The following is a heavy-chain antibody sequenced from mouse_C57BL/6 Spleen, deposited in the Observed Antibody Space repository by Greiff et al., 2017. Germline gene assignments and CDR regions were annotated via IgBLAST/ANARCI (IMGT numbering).Heavy chain of an antibody. CDR3: ARVDDYDGGFDV. CDR1: GFTFSSYA. V-gene: IGHV5-4*03. D-gene: IGHD2-4*01. Sequence: EVMLVESGGGLVKPGGSLKLSCAASGFTFSSYAMSWVRQTPEKRLEWVATISDGGSYTYYPDNVKGRFTISRDNAKNNLYLQMSHLKSEDTAMXYCARVDDYDGGFDVWGTGTTVTVSS. CDR2: ISDGGSYT. J-gene: IGHJ1*03.